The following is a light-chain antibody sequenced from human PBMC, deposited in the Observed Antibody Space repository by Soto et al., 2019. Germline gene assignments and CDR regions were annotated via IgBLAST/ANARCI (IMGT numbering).Light chain of an antibody. CDR1: QSVSSN. CDR2: GAS. Sequence: EIVMTQSPATLSVSPGERATLSCRASQSVSSNLAWYQRKPGQAPRLLMYGASTRATGIPASFSGSGSGTEFILTISSLQSEDFALYYCQQYHKWPLTFGGGTKVDIK. CDR3: QQYHKWPLT. V-gene: IGKV3-15*01. J-gene: IGKJ4*01.